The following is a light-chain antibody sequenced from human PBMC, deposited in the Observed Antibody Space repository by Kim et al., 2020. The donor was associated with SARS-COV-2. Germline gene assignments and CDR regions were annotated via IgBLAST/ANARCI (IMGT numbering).Light chain of an antibody. CDR1: SSNIGTKY. Sequence: GQKVTISCSGSSSNIGTKYVYWYQQLPRTAPKLLIYTNSQRPSGVPDRFSGSKSGTSASLAISGLRSEDEADYYCAAWDDSLSGPVFGGGTQLTVL. CDR2: TNS. V-gene: IGLV1-47*01. CDR3: AAWDDSLSGPV. J-gene: IGLJ3*02.